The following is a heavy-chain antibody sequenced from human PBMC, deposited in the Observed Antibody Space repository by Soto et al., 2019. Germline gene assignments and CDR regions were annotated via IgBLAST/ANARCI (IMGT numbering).Heavy chain of an antibody. D-gene: IGHD3-22*01. CDR1: GFTFSDAG. CDR3: TTVDYSDTIGYYSLDY. J-gene: IGHJ4*01. V-gene: IGHV3-15*01. CDR2: IKSQTDSATV. Sequence: PWGSLRLSCAASGFTFSDAGISWGRLGPRQGMEWVGRIKSQTDSATVDYAAPVKGRFSISRYDSKNTLYLETRGLATEDTAVYYCTTVDYSDTIGYYSLDYWGQGXLVTVSS.